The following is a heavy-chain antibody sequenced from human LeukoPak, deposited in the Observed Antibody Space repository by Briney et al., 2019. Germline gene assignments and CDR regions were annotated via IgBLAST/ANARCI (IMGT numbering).Heavy chain of an antibody. J-gene: IGHJ4*02. Sequence: SSETLSLTCTVSGGSISSYYRSWIRQPAGKGLEWIARIYTSGSTTYYPSLKSRVTMSVDTSKIQFSLKLSSVTAADTAVCYCAREKGDYGDLDYWGQGTLVTVSS. CDR2: IYTSGST. V-gene: IGHV4-4*07. CDR3: AREKGDYGDLDY. D-gene: IGHD4-17*01. CDR1: GGSISSYY.